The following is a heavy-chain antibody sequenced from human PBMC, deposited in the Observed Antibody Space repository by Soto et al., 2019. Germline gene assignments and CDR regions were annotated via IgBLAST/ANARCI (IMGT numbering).Heavy chain of an antibody. V-gene: IGHV4-30-2*01. CDR1: VGSISSGGYS. Sequence: SEALSLTCAVSVGSISSGGYSWSWIRQPPGKGLEWIGYIYHSGSTYYNPSLKSRVTISVDRSKNQFSLKLSSVTAADTAVYYCASLHPAAGVDYWGQGTLVTVSS. CDR3: ASLHPAAGVDY. J-gene: IGHJ4*02. D-gene: IGHD6-13*01. CDR2: IYHSGST.